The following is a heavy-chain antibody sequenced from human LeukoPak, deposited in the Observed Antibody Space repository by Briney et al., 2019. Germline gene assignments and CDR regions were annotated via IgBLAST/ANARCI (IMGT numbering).Heavy chain of an antibody. CDR3: AKGKRVGAPYYFDS. V-gene: IGHV3-23*01. Sequence: GGSLRPSCAASGFTFSNYAMTWVRQAPGKGLEWVSAMSGSGGKTYYADSVKVRFTISRDSSQNTLYLQMNNLRADDTAVYYCAKGKRVGAPYYFDSWGQGTLVTVSS. CDR2: MSGSGGKT. D-gene: IGHD1-26*01. J-gene: IGHJ4*02. CDR1: GFTFSNYA.